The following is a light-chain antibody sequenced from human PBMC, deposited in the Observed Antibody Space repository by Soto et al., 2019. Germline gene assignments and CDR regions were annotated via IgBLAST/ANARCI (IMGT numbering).Light chain of an antibody. CDR3: QQYGSPPIT. CDR2: GAS. J-gene: IGKJ5*01. Sequence: IVLTQSPGTLSLSPGERGTLSCRASQSVSSSYLAWYQQKPGQAPRLLIYGASIRATGIPDRFSGSGSGTDFTLTISRLEPEDFAVYYCQQYGSPPITFGQGTRLEIK. V-gene: IGKV3-20*01. CDR1: QSVSSSY.